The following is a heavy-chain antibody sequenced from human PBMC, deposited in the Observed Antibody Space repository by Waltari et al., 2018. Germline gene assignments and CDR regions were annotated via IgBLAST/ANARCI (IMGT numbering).Heavy chain of an antibody. Sequence: QVQLQQWGAGLLKPSETLSLTCAVYGGSFRGYYWSWIRQPPGKGLEWIGEINHSGSTNYNPSLKRRVTISVDTSKNQFSLKLSAVTAADTAVYYCAREGSSWYTVKYFQHWGQGTLVTVSS. J-gene: IGHJ1*01. CDR2: INHSGST. CDR1: GGSFRGYY. D-gene: IGHD6-13*01. CDR3: AREGSSWYTVKYFQH. V-gene: IGHV4-34*01.